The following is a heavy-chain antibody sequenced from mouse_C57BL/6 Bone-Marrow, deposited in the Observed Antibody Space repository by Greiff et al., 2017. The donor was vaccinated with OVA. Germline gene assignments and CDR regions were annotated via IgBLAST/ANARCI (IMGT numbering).Heavy chain of an antibody. V-gene: IGHV1-55*01. CDR2: IYPGSGST. CDR3: ARELYYDYVFAY. D-gene: IGHD2-4*01. Sequence: QVQLQQPGAELVKPGASVKMSCKASGYTFTSYWITWVKQRPGQGLAWIGDIYPGSGSTNYNEKFKSKATLTVDTSSSTAYMQLSILTSEDSAVYYCARELYYDYVFAYWGQGTLVTVSA. CDR1: GYTFTSYW. J-gene: IGHJ3*01.